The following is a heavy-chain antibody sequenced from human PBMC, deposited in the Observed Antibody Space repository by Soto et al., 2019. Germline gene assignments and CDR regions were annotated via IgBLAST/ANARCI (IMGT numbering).Heavy chain of an antibody. V-gene: IGHV4-39*01. CDR3: ARLLYDRSGYYYFDY. J-gene: IGHJ4*02. D-gene: IGHD3-22*01. Sequence: SETLSLTCSVSGGSISSTSYYWGWIRQPPGKGLERIGSIYYSGSIYHNPSLKSRVSTSVDTSKNQFSLKLNSVTAADTALYYCARLLYDRSGYYYFDYWGRGTLVTVSS. CDR1: GGSISSTSYY. CDR2: IYYSGSI.